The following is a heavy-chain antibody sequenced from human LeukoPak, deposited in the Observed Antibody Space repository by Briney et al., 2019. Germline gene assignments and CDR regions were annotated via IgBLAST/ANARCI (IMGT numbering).Heavy chain of an antibody. Sequence: SETLSLTCAVYGGSFSGYYWSWIRQPPGKGLEWIGEINHSGSTNYNPSLKSRVTISVDTSKNQFSLKLSSVTAADTAVYYCARRYFAGEFDYWGQGTLVTVSS. V-gene: IGHV4-34*01. J-gene: IGHJ4*02. CDR1: GGSFSGYY. D-gene: IGHD7-27*01. CDR2: INHSGST. CDR3: ARRYFAGEFDY.